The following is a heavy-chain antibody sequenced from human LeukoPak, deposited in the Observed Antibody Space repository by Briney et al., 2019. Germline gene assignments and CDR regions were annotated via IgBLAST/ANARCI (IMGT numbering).Heavy chain of an antibody. D-gene: IGHD1-26*01. CDR3: AREIPGIVGATYFDY. J-gene: IGHJ4*02. CDR1: GGSISSYY. CDR2: IYYSGST. V-gene: IGHV4-59*01. Sequence: PSETLSLTCTVSGGSISSYYWSWIRQPPGRGLEWIGYIYYSGSTNYNPSLKSRVTISVDTSKKQFSLKLSSVTAADTAVYYCAREIPGIVGATYFDYWGQGTLVTVSS.